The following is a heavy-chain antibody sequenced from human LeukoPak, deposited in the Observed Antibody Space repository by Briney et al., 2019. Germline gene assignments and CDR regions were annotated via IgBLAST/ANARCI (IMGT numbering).Heavy chain of an antibody. CDR3: AKDSNSGYDSYYFDY. CDR2: ISVSAGST. J-gene: IGHJ4*02. V-gene: IGHV3-23*01. D-gene: IGHD5-12*01. CDR1: GFTFSSYA. Sequence: GGSLRLSCAASGFTFSSYAMNWVRQAPGKGLEWVSAISVSAGSTYYADSVKGRFTISRDNSKNTLYLQMNSLRAEDTAVYYCAKDSNSGYDSYYFDYWGKGTLVTVSS.